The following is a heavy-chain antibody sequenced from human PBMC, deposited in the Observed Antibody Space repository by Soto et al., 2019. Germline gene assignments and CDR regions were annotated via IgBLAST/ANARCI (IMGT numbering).Heavy chain of an antibody. CDR3: TAGRTGGSYYGMDV. CDR1: GFTFSDSA. CDR2: IVAGSGNT. V-gene: IGHV1-58*01. Sequence: SVKVSCKVSGFTFSDSAVQWVRQARGQGLEWIGWIVAGSGNTNYAQKFQERVTITRDMSTSTAYMEVRSLRSEDTAVYYCTAGRTGGSYYGMDVWGQGTTVTVSS. D-gene: IGHD2-2*01. J-gene: IGHJ6*02.